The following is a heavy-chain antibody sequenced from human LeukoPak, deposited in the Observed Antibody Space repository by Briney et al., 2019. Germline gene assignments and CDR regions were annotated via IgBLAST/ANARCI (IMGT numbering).Heavy chain of an antibody. Sequence: SVKVSCKVSGGTFSSFTITWVRQAPGQGLDWMGGIIPIFGSTNYAQKFQGRVTNTADDSTSTAYMELRSLTSDDTAVYYCARGYDVGDFVPYTYWGQGTLVIVSS. CDR3: ARGYDVGDFVPYTY. CDR1: GGTFSSFT. CDR2: IIPIFGST. V-gene: IGHV1-69*01. J-gene: IGHJ4*02. D-gene: IGHD4-17*01.